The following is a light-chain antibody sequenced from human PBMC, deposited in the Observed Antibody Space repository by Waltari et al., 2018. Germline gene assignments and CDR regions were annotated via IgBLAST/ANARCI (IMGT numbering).Light chain of an antibody. Sequence: QSVLTQPPSASGPPGQRVTISCSWSSSHIGSIYLYYYQQLPETSPKLLIYTNSERPSGVPDRFSGSKSGTSASLAISGLRSEDEGDYFCAAWDDRLTVVVFGGGTKLTVL. CDR3: AAWDDRLTVVV. CDR1: SSHIGSIY. J-gene: IGLJ2*01. CDR2: TNS. V-gene: IGLV1-47*01.